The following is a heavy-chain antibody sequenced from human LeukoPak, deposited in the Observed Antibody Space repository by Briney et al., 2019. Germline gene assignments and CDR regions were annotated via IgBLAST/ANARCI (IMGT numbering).Heavy chain of an antibody. CDR2: INPNSGGT. CDR1: GYTFAGYH. J-gene: IGHJ4*02. V-gene: IGHV1-2*06. CDR3: AGGGAAMDQY. D-gene: IGHD5-18*01. Sequence: ASVKVSCKASGYTFAGYHMHWVRQAPGQGLEWMGRINPNSGGTNYAQKFQGRVTMTRDTSISTAYMELSRLRSDDTAVYYCAGGGAAMDQYWGQGTLVTVSS.